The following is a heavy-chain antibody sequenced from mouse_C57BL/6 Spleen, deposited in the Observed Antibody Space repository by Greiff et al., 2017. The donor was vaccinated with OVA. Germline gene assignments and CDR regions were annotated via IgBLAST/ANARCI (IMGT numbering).Heavy chain of an antibody. V-gene: IGHV1-81*01. D-gene: IGHD4-1*02. CDR3: ARVLNWSVAY. J-gene: IGHJ3*01. CDR1: GYTFTSYG. Sequence: VQGVESGAELARPGASVKLSCKASGYTFTSYGISWVKQRTGQGLEWIGEIYPRSGNTYYNEKFKGKATLTADKSSSTAYMELRSLTSEDSAVYVCARVLNWSVAYWGQGTLVTVSA. CDR2: IYPRSGNT.